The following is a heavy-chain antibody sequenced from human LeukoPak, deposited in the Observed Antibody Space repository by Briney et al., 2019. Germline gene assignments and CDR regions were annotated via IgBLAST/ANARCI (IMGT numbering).Heavy chain of an antibody. CDR1: GGSFSSYY. V-gene: IGHV4-59*01. D-gene: IGHD3-22*01. Sequence: SETLSLTCTVSGGSFSSYYWNWIRQSPGEGPEWIGFIFYSGSTNYNPSLKSRVTISVDTSKNQFSLKLSSVTAADTAVYYCARASLDYDSSGYQFDYWGQGTLVTVSS. CDR2: IFYSGST. J-gene: IGHJ4*02. CDR3: ARASLDYDSSGYQFDY.